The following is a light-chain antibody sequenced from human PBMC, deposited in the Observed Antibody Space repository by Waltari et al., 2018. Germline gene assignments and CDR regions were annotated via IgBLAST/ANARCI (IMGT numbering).Light chain of an antibody. V-gene: IGKV1-39*01. Sequence: DIHMTQSPSSLSASVGDRITISCRASQSIRSFLNLYQQRSGKAPKLLIYDASSLQSGVPSRFSGSGSGTDFTLTITSLQPEDFATYYCQQSYGTPRTFGQGTKVVIK. CDR3: QQSYGTPRT. CDR1: QSIRSF. CDR2: DAS. J-gene: IGKJ1*01.